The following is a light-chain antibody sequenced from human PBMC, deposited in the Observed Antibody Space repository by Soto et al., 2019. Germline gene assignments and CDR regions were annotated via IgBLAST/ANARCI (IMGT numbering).Light chain of an antibody. J-gene: IGLJ1*01. CDR2: GNS. Sequence: QSVLTQPPSVSGAPGQRVTISCTGSSSNIGAGYDVHWYQQLPGTAPKLLIHGNSNRPSGVPDRFSGSKSGTSASLAITGLQAEDAADYYCQSSASSPTEVFGTGTKVTVL. CDR3: QSSASSPTEV. CDR1: SSNIGAGYD. V-gene: IGLV1-40*01.